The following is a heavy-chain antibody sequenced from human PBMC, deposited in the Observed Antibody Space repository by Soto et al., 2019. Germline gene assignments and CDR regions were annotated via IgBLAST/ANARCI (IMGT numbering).Heavy chain of an antibody. CDR1: GFTFSDYH. J-gene: IGHJ2*01. CDR3: ARVQCVTLYWYFDL. V-gene: IGHV3-11*01. CDR2: ISANSGTI. Sequence: QVQLVESGGGLVKPGGSLRLSCAASGFTFSDYHMTWIRQAPGKGLEWLSYISANSGTINYAGSVKDRFTISRDNAKNSLYLQMNSLRAEDTAIYYCARVQCVTLYWYFDLWGRGTQVTVSS. D-gene: IGHD4-4*01.